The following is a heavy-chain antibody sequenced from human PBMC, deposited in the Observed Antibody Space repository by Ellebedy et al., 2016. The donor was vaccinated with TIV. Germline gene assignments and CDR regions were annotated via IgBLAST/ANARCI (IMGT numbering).Heavy chain of an antibody. Sequence: MPSETLSLTCTVSGGSITSSRHYWGWIRQPTGKGLEWIGTIYYTGSGYYNPSLKSPVTIFIDTSKNPFYLTLTSVTAADTAIYYCERLEYQLPNPFEYWGRGTLVSVSS. CDR2: IYYTGSG. CDR3: ERLEYQLPNPFEY. D-gene: IGHD2-2*01. V-gene: IGHV4-39*01. J-gene: IGHJ4*02. CDR1: GGSITSSRHY.